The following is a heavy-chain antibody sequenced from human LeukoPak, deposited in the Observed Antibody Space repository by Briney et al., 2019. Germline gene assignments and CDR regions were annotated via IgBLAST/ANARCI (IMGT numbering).Heavy chain of an antibody. J-gene: IGHJ6*02. Sequence: PSETLSLTCAVYGGSFSGYYWSWIRQPPGKGLEWIGEINHSGSTNYNPSLKSRVTISVDTSKNQFSLKLSSVTAADTAVYYCARGCRVNIVATIGSFPHIYYYGMDVWGQGTTVTVSS. D-gene: IGHD5-12*01. CDR2: INHSGST. V-gene: IGHV4-34*01. CDR1: GGSFSGYY. CDR3: ARGCRVNIVATIGSFPHIYYYGMDV.